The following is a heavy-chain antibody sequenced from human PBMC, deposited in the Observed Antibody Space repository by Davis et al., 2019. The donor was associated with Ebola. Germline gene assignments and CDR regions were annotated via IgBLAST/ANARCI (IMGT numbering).Heavy chain of an antibody. Sequence: GESLKISCAASGFTFSSYSMNWVRQAPGKGLEWVSSISGSSSYIYYADSVKGRFTISRDNARNSFYLQMNSLRVEDTAIYYCARDKYWKMDYWGQGILVTVSS. V-gene: IGHV3-21*01. CDR1: GFTFSSYS. CDR2: ISGSSSYI. D-gene: IGHD1-1*01. CDR3: ARDKYWKMDY. J-gene: IGHJ4*02.